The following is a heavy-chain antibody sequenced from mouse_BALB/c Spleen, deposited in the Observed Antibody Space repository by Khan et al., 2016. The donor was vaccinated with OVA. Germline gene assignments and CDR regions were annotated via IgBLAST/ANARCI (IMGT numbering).Heavy chain of an antibody. CDR2: INPSNGYT. CDR3: VRVWADHGDDGWFAY. Sequence: VQLQQSGAELARPGASVKMSCKASGYTFTSYTIHWIKLRPGQGLEWIGYINPSNGYTNYNQKFKDKATLTADKSSTTAYMQLSSLTSDVSAVYDWVRVWADHGDDGWFAYWGQGTLVTVSA. V-gene: IGHV1-4*01. CDR1: GYTFTSYT. D-gene: IGHD2-12*01. J-gene: IGHJ3*01.